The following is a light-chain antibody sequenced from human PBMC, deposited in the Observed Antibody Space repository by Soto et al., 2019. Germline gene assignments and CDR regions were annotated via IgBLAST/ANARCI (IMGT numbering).Light chain of an antibody. CDR2: EAS. CDR1: QTISSW. V-gene: IGKV1-5*03. J-gene: IGKJ1*01. Sequence: DIQMTQSPSTLSGSVGDGVTITCRARQTISSWLAWYQQKPGKAPKLLIYEASTLKSGVPSRFSGSGSGTEFTLTISSLQPDDFATYYCQHYNSYSEAFGQGTKVDIK. CDR3: QHYNSYSEA.